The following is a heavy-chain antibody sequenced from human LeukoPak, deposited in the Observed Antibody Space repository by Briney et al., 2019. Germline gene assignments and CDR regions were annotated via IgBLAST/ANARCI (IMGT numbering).Heavy chain of an antibody. V-gene: IGHV4-4*07. J-gene: IGHJ3*02. CDR3: ASGSGAGAFDI. Sequence: PSETLSLTCTVSDGSISSYYWSWIWQPAGKGLEWIGRIYTSGSTNYNPSLKSRVTMSVDTSKNQFSLKLSSVTAADTAVYYCASGSGAGAFDIWGQGTMVTVSS. D-gene: IGHD2-15*01. CDR1: DGSISSYY. CDR2: IYTSGST.